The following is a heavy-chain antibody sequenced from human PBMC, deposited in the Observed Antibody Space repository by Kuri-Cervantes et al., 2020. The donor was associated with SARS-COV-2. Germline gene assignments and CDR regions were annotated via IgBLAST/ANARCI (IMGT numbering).Heavy chain of an antibody. CDR2: VSWNGGST. CDR3: ARNRSQSSENAFDI. Sequence: WGSLRLSCAASGFTFDDYGISWGRQAPGKGLGWVSGVSWNGGSTGYADSVKGRLTIYRDNAKNSLYLQMNSLRAEDTSLYYCARNRSQSSENAFDIWGQGTMVTVSS. CDR1: GFTFDDYG. D-gene: IGHD6-25*01. V-gene: IGHV3-20*04. J-gene: IGHJ3*02.